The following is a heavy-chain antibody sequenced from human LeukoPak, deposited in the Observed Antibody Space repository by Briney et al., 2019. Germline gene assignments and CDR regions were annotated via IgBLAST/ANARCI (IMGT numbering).Heavy chain of an antibody. Sequence: SETLSLTCTVSGGSISSGDYYWSWIRQPPGKGLEWIGYIYYSGSTYYNPSLKSRVTISVDTSKNQFSLTLSSVTAADTAVYYCARAPTSNWFDPWGQGTLVTVSS. V-gene: IGHV4-30-4*01. CDR2: IYYSGST. J-gene: IGHJ5*02. CDR1: GGSISSGDYY. CDR3: ARAPTSNWFDP. D-gene: IGHD1-1*01.